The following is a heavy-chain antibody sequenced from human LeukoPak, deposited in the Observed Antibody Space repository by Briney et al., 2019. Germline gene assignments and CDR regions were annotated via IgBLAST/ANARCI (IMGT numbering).Heavy chain of an antibody. D-gene: IGHD2-2*02. V-gene: IGHV3-30*04. CDR3: ARGIGASCYTAGDY. CDR2: ISNTGSNE. J-gene: IGHJ4*02. Sequence: GGSLRLSCAASGFIFSNYAMHWVRQAPDKGLEWVAVISNTGSNEYYVDSVKGRFTISRDNSNNTLYLQMNSLRAEDTAIYYRARGIGASCYTAGDYWGQGTLVTVPS. CDR1: GFIFSNYA.